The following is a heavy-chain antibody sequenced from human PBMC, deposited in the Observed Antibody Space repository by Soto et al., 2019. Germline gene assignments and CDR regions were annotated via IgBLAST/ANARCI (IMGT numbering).Heavy chain of an antibody. CDR2: INPDNGNT. V-gene: IGHV1-3*01. J-gene: IGHJ5*02. Sequence: ASVKVSFKASGYTFTRYTMNCVRQAPGQRLEWMGWINPDNGNTKSSQKFQDRVIITRDTSASTAYMDLSSLRSEDTAVYYCARGIATGQLDPWGQGTLVTVSS. CDR1: GYTFTRYT. CDR3: ARGIATGQLDP. D-gene: IGHD2-15*01.